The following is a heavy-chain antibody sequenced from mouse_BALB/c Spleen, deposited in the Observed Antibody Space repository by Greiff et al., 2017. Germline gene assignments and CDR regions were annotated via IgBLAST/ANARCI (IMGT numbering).Heavy chain of an antibody. V-gene: IGHV14-3*02. CDR1: GFNFKDTY. J-gene: IGHJ2*01. Sequence: EVQLQQSGAELVKPGASVKLSCTASGFNFKDTYMHWVKQRPEQGLEWIGRIDPANGNTKYDPKFQGQATITADTSSNTAYLQLSRLTSEDTAVCDCASDMGRTYFDYWGQGTTLTVSA. CDR2: IDPANGNT. D-gene: IGHD2-2*01. CDR3: ASDMGRTYFDY.